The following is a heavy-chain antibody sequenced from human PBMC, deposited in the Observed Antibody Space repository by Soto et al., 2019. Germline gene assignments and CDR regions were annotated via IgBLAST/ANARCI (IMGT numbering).Heavy chain of an antibody. CDR1: GFTFGDYA. V-gene: IGHV3-49*03. D-gene: IGHD3-3*01. CDR2: IRSKAYGGTT. Sequence: EVQLVESGGGLVQPGRSLRLSCTASGFTFGDYAMSWFRQAPGKGLEWVGFIRSKAYGGTTEYAASVKGRFTISRDDSKSIAYLQMNSLKTEDTAVYYCTRGHYDFWSGYYNWFDPWGQGTLVTVSS. J-gene: IGHJ5*02. CDR3: TRGHYDFWSGYYNWFDP.